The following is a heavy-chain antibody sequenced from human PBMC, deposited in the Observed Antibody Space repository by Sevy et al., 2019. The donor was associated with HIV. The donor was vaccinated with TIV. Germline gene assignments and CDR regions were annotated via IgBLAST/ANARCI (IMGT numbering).Heavy chain of an antibody. Sequence: GGSLRLSCAASGFTVSSNYMSWVRQAPGKGLEWVSVIYSGGSTYYADSVKGGFTISRDNSKNTLYLQMNSLRAEDTAVYYCARGSRYCSSTSCHLFSWGQGTLVTVSS. V-gene: IGHV3-53*01. CDR2: IYSGGST. D-gene: IGHD2-2*01. J-gene: IGHJ5*02. CDR1: GFTVSSNY. CDR3: ARGSRYCSSTSCHLFS.